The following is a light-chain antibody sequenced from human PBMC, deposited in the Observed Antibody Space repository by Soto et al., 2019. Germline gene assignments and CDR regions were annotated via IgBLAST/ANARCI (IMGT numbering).Light chain of an antibody. V-gene: IGKV1-13*02. CDR3: QQLNSYPLT. CDR2: GAT. Sequence: AIQLTQSPSSLSASVGDRVTITSRASQGITNYLDWYQQKPGKAPKLLIYGATSLERGVPARFSGSGSGTAFTLTISSLQPEDFASYYCQQLNSYPLTFGGGTKVEIK. CDR1: QGITNY. J-gene: IGKJ4*01.